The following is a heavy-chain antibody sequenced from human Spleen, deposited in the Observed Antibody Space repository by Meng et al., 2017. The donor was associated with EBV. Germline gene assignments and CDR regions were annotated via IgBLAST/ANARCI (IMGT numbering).Heavy chain of an antibody. CDR1: GFIFSGYG. CDR3: AKDLSGRFDP. D-gene: IGHD1-14*01. CDR2: IPSDASHNK. V-gene: IGHV3-30*18. J-gene: IGHJ5*02. Sequence: VQLVESGGGLVKPGGSLRLSCAASGFIFSGYGFHWVRQAPGKGPEWVAIIPSDASHNKYYADSVKGRFTISRDNSKNTLYLQMNSLKIEDTAVYYCAKDLSGRFDPWGQGTLVTVSS.